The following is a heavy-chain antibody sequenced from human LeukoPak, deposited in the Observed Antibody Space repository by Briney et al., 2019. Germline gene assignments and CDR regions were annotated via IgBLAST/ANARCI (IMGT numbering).Heavy chain of an antibody. J-gene: IGHJ5*01. V-gene: IGHV4-61*02. CDR2: IYSTGKT. D-gene: IGHD2-15*01. Sequence: PSETMSLTCTVSGGSISYGSYYWSWIRQPAGKGLEWIGRIYSTGKTNYNPSLESRVTISVDTSKNQFSLKLSSVTAADTTVYYCARCLITPSNWFDSWGQGTLVTVSS. CDR3: ARCLITPSNWFDS. CDR1: GGSISYGSYY.